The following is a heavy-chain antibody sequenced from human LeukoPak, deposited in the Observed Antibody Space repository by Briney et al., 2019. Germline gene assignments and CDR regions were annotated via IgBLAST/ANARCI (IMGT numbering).Heavy chain of an antibody. CDR2: IRYDVSNK. J-gene: IGHJ4*02. V-gene: IGHV3-30*02. D-gene: IGHD6-6*01. CDR1: ASTSSNFA. CDR3: AKAIHSSTSGVVDY. Sequence: GGCRRLSCAASASTSSNFAIHWVRPVPRKWLGWVTFIRYDVSNKYYAESVKGRFTISRDNSKNTLYLEMNSLSAEDTAVYYCAKAIHSSTSGVVDYWGQGTLVTVSS.